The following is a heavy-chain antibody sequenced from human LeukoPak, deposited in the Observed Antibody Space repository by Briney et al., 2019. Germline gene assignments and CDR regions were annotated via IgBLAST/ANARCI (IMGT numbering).Heavy chain of an antibody. Sequence: ASVKVSCKASGYTFTGHYMHWVRQAPGQGLEWMGIINPSGGSTSYAQKFQGRVIMTRDTSTSTVYMELSSLRSEDTAVYYCARDRLYRYYYDSRSNWFDPWGQGTLVTVSS. CDR3: ARDRLYRYYYDSRSNWFDP. J-gene: IGHJ5*02. CDR1: GYTFTGHY. D-gene: IGHD3-22*01. CDR2: INPSGGST. V-gene: IGHV1-46*01.